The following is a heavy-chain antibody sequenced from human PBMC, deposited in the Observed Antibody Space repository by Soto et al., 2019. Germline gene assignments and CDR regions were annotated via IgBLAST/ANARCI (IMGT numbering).Heavy chain of an antibody. D-gene: IGHD3-9*01. CDR1: GGSISSDSSY. CDR2: IYHSGGT. V-gene: IGHV4-31*03. CDR3: ARSGPYFDWLF. Sequence: QVQLQESGPGLVKPSQTLSLTCTVSGGSISSDSSYWSWIRQHPGKGLEWIGYIYHSGGTYDNPSLRGRLTISVDTSKNQFSLSLYSVTAADTAVYYCARSGPYFDWLFWGQGTLVTVSS. J-gene: IGHJ4*02.